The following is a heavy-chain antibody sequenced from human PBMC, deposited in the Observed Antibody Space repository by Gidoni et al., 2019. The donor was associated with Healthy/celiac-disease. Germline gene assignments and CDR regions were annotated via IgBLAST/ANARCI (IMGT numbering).Heavy chain of an antibody. CDR3: ARRRRIMITFGGVIASLFDY. Sequence: QVQLQQWGAGLLKPSETLSLTCAVYGGSFSGYYWSWIRQPPGKGLEWIGEINHSGSTNYNPSLKSRVTISVDTSKNQFSLKLSSVTAADTAVYYCARRRRIMITFGGVIASLFDYWGQGTLVTVSS. D-gene: IGHD3-16*02. CDR2: INHSGST. J-gene: IGHJ4*02. CDR1: GGSFSGYY. V-gene: IGHV4-34*01.